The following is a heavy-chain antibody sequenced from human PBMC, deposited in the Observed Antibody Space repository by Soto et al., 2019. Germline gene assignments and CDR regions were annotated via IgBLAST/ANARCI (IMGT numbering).Heavy chain of an antibody. V-gene: IGHV1-69*01. CDR1: GGTFSSYA. D-gene: IGHD2-2*01. Sequence: QVQLVQSGAEVKKPGSSVKVSCKASGGTFSSYAISWVRQAPGQGLEWMGGIIPISGTANYAQKFQGRVTITADESTSTAYMGLSSMRSADTAVYYCARSQGSSTSLEIYYYYYYGRDVWGQGTTVTVSS. CDR3: ARSQGSSTSLEIYYYYYYGRDV. J-gene: IGHJ6*02. CDR2: IIPISGTA.